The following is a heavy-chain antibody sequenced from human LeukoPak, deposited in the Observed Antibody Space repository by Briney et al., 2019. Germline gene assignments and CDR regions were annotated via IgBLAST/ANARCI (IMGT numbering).Heavy chain of an antibody. CDR1: GGTFSSYT. CDR3: ARVGSRSSGYDY. CDR2: IIPILGIA. Sequence: SVKVSCKASGGTFSSYTISWVRQAPGQGLEWMGRIIPILGIANYAQKFQGRVTITADKSTSTAYMELSSLRSEDTAVYYCARVGSRSSGYDYWGQGTLATVSS. J-gene: IGHJ4*02. V-gene: IGHV1-69*02. D-gene: IGHD5-12*01.